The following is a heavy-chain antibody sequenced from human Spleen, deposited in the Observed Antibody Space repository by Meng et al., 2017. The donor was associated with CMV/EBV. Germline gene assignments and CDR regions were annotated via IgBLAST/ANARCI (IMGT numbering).Heavy chain of an antibody. Sequence: GGSLRLSCAASGFTFSNAWMSWVRQAPGKGLEWVSTISGGGENTHYADSVKGRFTISRDNSKNTLYLQMNSLRAEDTAVYHCAKDVGGDWHFDYWGQGTLVTVSS. J-gene: IGHJ4*02. V-gene: IGHV3-23*01. CDR1: GFTFSNAW. CDR2: ISGGGENT. CDR3: AKDVGGDWHFDY. D-gene: IGHD2-21*01.